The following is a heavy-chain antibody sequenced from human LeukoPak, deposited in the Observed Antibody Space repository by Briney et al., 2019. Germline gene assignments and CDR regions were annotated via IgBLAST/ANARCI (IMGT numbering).Heavy chain of an antibody. V-gene: IGHV4-38-2*01. D-gene: IGHD2-8*01. Sequence: PSETLSLTCAVSGYSISSGYYWGWIRQPPGKGLEWIGSIYHSVSTYYNPSLKSRVTISVDTSKNQFSLKLSSVTAADTAVYYCATYGVYASALDYWGQGTLVTVSS. CDR3: ATYGVYASALDY. CDR1: GYSISSGYY. J-gene: IGHJ4*02. CDR2: IYHSVST.